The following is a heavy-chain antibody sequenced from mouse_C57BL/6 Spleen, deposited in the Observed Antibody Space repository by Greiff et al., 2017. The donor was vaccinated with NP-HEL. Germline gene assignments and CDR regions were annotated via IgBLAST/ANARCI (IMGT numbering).Heavy chain of an antibody. CDR1: GYSFTDYN. J-gene: IGHJ4*01. CDR2: INPNYGTT. Sequence: VQLQQSGPELVKPGASVKISCKASGYSFTDYNMNWVKQSNGKSLEWIGVINPNYGTTSYNQKFKGKATLTVDQSTSTTYMQLNSLTSEDSAVYYSAKERDLTTAMDYWGQGTSVTVSS. V-gene: IGHV1-39*01. CDR3: AKERDLTTAMDY. D-gene: IGHD1-1*01.